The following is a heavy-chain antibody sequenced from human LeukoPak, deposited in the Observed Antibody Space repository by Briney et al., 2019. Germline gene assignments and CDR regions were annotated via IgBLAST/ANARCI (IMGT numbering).Heavy chain of an antibody. D-gene: IGHD3-10*01. J-gene: IGHJ3*01. CDR3: ARILAPPSYGFDF. Sequence: SETLSLTCTVSGGSITRSIYYWGWIRQPPGQGLEWIGTISYSGRTYYSPSLKSRVTISIDSSKNDFSLRVTSVSAADTGVYHCARILAPPSYGFDFWGQGTMVTVSS. V-gene: IGHV4-39*02. CDR1: GGSITRSIYY. CDR2: ISYSGRT.